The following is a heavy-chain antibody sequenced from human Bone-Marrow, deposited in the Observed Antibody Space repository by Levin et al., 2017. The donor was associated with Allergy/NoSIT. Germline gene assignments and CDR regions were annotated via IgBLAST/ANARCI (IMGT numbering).Heavy chain of an antibody. D-gene: IGHD3-16*01. J-gene: IGHJ4*02. V-gene: IGHV1-2*02. Sequence: ASVKVSCKASEYNFIQYDIHWVRQAPGQGPEWMGWIKPNSGGTKFAQKFRGRVTMTRDTSISTAYMELNGLRFDDTAIYYCARGGFIYDYYFDYWGQGTQVTVSS. CDR2: IKPNSGGT. CDR3: ARGGFIYDYYFDY. CDR1: EYNFIQYD.